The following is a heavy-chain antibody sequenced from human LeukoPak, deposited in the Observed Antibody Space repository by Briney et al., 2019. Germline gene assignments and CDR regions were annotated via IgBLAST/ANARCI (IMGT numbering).Heavy chain of an antibody. CDR1: GDSITSGDSY. D-gene: IGHD5-12*01. CDR2: IYTSGSA. V-gene: IGHV4-61*02. CDR3: AREYSH. Sequence: SQTLSLSCSVSGDSITSGDSYWTWIRQPAGRGLEWIGLIYTSGSAKYNPSLKSRITMSLDTSKNQISLQLNSVTAADTAVYYCAREYSHWGQGTLVTVSS. J-gene: IGHJ4*02.